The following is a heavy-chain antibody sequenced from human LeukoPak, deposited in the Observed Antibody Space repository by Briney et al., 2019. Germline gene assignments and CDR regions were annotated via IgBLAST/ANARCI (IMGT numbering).Heavy chain of an antibody. J-gene: IGHJ3*02. CDR3: AKITTDIGYCSSTSCHSAFDI. CDR2: ISGSGGST. D-gene: IGHD2-2*01. Sequence: GGSLRLSCAASGFTFKDFWMIWARQAPGKGLEWVSAISGSGGSTYYADSVKGRFTISRDNSKNTLYLQMNSLRAEDTAVYYCAKITTDIGYCSSTSCHSAFDIWGQGTMVTVSS. V-gene: IGHV3-23*01. CDR1: GFTFKDFW.